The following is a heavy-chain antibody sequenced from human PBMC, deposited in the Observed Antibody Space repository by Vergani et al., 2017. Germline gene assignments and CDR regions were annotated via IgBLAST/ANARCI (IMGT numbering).Heavy chain of an antibody. CDR3: ARNPYCGSDCYSDAFDI. D-gene: IGHD2-21*02. CDR2: IYYSGST. CDR1: GGSISSYY. Sequence: QVQLQESGPGLVKPSETLSLTCTVSGGSISSYYWSWIRQPPGKGLEWIGDIYYSGSTNYNPSLKSRVTISVDTSKNQFSLKLSSVIAADTAVYYCARNPYCGSDCYSDAFDIWGQGTMVTVSS. V-gene: IGHV4-59*01. J-gene: IGHJ3*02.